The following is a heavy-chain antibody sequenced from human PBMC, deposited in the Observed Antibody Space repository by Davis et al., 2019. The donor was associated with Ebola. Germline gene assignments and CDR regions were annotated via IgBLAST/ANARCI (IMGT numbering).Heavy chain of an antibody. V-gene: IGHV4-34*01. CDR1: GASISGYY. D-gene: IGHD3-22*01. CDR3: ARLEYYYDSSGYYYPYYYYGMDV. J-gene: IGHJ6*02. CDR2: INHSGST. Sequence: SETLSLTCTVSGASISGYYWSWIRQPPGKGLEWIGEINHSGSTNYNPSLKSRVTISVDTSKNQFSLKLSSVTAADTAVYYCARLEYYYDSSGYYYPYYYYGMDVWGQGTTVTVSS.